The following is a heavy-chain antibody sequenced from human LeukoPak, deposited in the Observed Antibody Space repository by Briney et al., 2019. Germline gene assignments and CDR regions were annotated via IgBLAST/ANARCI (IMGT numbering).Heavy chain of an antibody. CDR3: AVAYSYGRDAFDI. V-gene: IGHV1-46*01. D-gene: IGHD5-18*01. J-gene: IGHJ3*02. CDR2: INTSGGST. Sequence: ASVTLSCKASGYSFTSYYIHWVRQAPGHGLEWMGIINTSGGSTIYAQRFQGRVTMTRDTSTTTVHMDLSSLRSEDTAVYFCAVAYSYGRDAFDIWGQGKMVTVSS. CDR1: GYSFTSYY.